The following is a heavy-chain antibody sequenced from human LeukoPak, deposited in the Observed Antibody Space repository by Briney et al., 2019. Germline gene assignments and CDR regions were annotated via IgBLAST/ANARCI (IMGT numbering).Heavy chain of an antibody. J-gene: IGHJ4*02. Sequence: GSLRLSCAASGFTFSSYAMHWVRQAPGKGLEYVSAISSNGGSTYYADSVKGRFIISRDNSKNTLYLQMSSLRAEDTAVYYCVKDRVSISSSGYFDYWGQGTLVTVSS. V-gene: IGHV3-64D*06. CDR3: VKDRVSISSSGYFDY. CDR2: ISSNGGST. D-gene: IGHD6-13*01. CDR1: GFTFSSYA.